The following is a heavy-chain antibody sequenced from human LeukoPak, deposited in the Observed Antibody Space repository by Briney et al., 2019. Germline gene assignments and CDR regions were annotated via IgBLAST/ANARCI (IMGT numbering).Heavy chain of an antibody. J-gene: IGHJ4*02. CDR2: ITGSGGST. V-gene: IGHV3-23*01. D-gene: IGHD3-22*01. CDR3: AKGGGYYYDSSGYYTH. CDR1: GFTFSNYA. Sequence: GGSLRLSCAASGFTFSNYAMTWVRQAPGKGLEWVSGITGSGGSTYYAGSVKGRFTISRDNSKNTLYLQMNSLRAEDTAVYYCAKGGGYYYDSSGYYTHWGQGNMVTVSS.